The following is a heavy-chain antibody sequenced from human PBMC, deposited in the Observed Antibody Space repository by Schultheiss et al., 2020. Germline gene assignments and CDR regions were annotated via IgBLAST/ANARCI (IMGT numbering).Heavy chain of an antibody. Sequence: GGSLRLSCSASGFTFNTYSMHWVRQAPGKGLEYVSAISSNGDSRYYADSVKGRFTISRDNSKNTLYLQMSSLRADDTAVYYCARGGLNDFWSGYSVYWGQGTLVTVSS. CDR3: ARGGLNDFWSGYSVY. CDR1: GFTFNTYS. CDR2: ISSNGDSR. J-gene: IGHJ4*02. D-gene: IGHD3-3*01. V-gene: IGHV3-64D*06.